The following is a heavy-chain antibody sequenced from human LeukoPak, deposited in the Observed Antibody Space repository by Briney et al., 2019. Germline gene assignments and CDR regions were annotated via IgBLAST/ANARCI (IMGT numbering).Heavy chain of an antibody. CDR2: IYYSGST. CDR1: GGSISSYY. V-gene: IGHV4-59*01. D-gene: IGHD6-13*01. Sequence: SETLSLTCTVSGGSISSYYWSWIRQSPGKGLEWIGYIYYSGSTNYNPSLKSRVTISVDTSKNQFSLKLSSVTAADTAVYYCARSSSWFKPYWYFDLWGRGTLVTVSS. J-gene: IGHJ2*01. CDR3: ARSSSWFKPYWYFDL.